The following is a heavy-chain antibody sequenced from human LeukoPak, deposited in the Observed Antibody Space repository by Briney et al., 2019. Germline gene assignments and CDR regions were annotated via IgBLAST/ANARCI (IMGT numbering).Heavy chain of an antibody. D-gene: IGHD3-3*02. J-gene: IGHJ4*02. CDR2: ISSSSSTI. Sequence: PGGSLRLSCAASGFTLGSYTMNWVRQAPGKGLEWVSYISSSSSTIQYADSLKGRFTISRDNAENSLYLQMNSLGVEDTAVYYCARAVISIFDNWGQGTLVTVSS. V-gene: IGHV3-48*01. CDR1: GFTLGSYT. CDR3: ARAVISIFDN.